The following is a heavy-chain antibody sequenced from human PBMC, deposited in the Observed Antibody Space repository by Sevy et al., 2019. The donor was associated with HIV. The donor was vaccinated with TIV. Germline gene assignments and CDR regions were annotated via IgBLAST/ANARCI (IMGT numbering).Heavy chain of an antibody. CDR1: GYTFNTYR. Sequence: ASVKVSCKVSGYTFNTYRIHWVRQAPGQGLEWMGWISPHNGDTNYAQRLQGRVTMLTDTSSSTAYMELKSLRSDDTAVYYCARAYCSGGRCYSLASLGQGPLVTVSS. CDR2: ISPHNGDT. V-gene: IGHV1-18*01. D-gene: IGHD2-15*01. CDR3: ARAYCSGGRCYSLAS. J-gene: IGHJ5*02.